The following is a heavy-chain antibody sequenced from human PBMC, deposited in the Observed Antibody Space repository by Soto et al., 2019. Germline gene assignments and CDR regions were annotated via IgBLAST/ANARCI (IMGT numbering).Heavy chain of an antibody. Sequence: ASVKVSCKASGYTFLSSSISWVRQAPGQGLEWMGWIRPYNGNTNYAKKLQGRVTMTTDPSTSTAYMDLRSLRSDDAAVYYCARAGGYCVTTTCSGWIDTWGQGTLVTVSS. CDR2: IRPYNGNT. J-gene: IGHJ5*02. CDR3: ARAGGYCVTTTCSGWIDT. D-gene: IGHD2-2*01. CDR1: GYTFLSSS. V-gene: IGHV1-18*01.